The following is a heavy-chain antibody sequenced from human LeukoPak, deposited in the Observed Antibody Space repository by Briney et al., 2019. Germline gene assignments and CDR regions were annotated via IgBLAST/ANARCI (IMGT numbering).Heavy chain of an antibody. CDR3: ATLPNRFGVVKYRDY. D-gene: IGHD3-3*01. J-gene: IGHJ4*02. Sequence: ASVKVSCKVSGYTLTELSMLWVRQAPGKGLEWMGGFDPEDGETIYAQKFQGRVTMTEDTSTDTAYMELSSLRSEDTAVYYCATLPNRFGVVKYRDYWGQGTLLTVSS. CDR1: GYTLTELS. V-gene: IGHV1-24*01. CDR2: FDPEDGET.